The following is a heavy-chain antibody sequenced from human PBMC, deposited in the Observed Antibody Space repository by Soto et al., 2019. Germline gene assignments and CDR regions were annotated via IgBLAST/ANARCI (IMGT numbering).Heavy chain of an antibody. Sequence: SETLSLTCTVSGGSISSSSYYWGWIRQPPGKGLEWIGNVYYGGSTYYNPSLKSRVTISVGTSKSQFSLKLSSVTAADTAVYYCAGGDYYHSSGYYFYYYTMDVWGQGTTVTVS. CDR2: VYYGGST. CDR1: GGSISSSSYY. CDR3: AGGDYYHSSGYYFYYYTMDV. J-gene: IGHJ6*02. V-gene: IGHV4-39*01. D-gene: IGHD3-22*01.